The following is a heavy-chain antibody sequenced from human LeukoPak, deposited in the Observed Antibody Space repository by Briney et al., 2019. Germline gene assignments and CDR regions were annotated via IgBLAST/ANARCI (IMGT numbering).Heavy chain of an antibody. J-gene: IGHJ4*02. CDR1: GYILSELS. Sequence: ASVKVSCKVSGYILSELSMHWVRQAPGKGLEWMGGFDPEDDERIFAQKFQGRVTMTEDTSTDTAYMELSSLRSEDTAVYYCAAELMSGHFDHWAREPWSPSPQ. CDR3: AAELMSGHFDH. D-gene: IGHD3-3*01. V-gene: IGHV1-24*01. CDR2: FDPEDDER.